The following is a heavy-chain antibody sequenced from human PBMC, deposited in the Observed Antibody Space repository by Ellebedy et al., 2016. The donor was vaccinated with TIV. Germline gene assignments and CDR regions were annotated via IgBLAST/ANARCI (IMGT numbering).Heavy chain of an antibody. Sequence: MPSETLSLTCTVPGGSISGNRWSWIRQPAGKGLEWIGRIYSSGSTNYNPSLKGRVTMSVDTSKNQFSLKLSSVTAAATAVYYCAAGWVPAAPLQPWGQGTLVTVSS. V-gene: IGHV4-4*07. CDR1: GGSISGNR. CDR2: IYSSGST. J-gene: IGHJ5*02. CDR3: AAGWVPAAPLQP. D-gene: IGHD2-2*01.